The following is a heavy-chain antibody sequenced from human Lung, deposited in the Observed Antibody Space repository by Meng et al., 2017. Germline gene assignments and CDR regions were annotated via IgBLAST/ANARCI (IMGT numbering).Heavy chain of an antibody. Sequence: HVTIQRWGAGLFKPSETLSLSCVVSGGSFSDYYWRWIRQPPGKGLEWIGEINHSGSTNYNPSLESRATISVDTSQNNLSLKLSSVTAADSAVYYCARGPTTMAHDFDYWGQGTLATVSS. CDR2: INHSGST. CDR3: ARGPTTMAHDFDY. CDR1: GGSFSDYY. V-gene: IGHV4-34*01. J-gene: IGHJ4*02. D-gene: IGHD4-11*01.